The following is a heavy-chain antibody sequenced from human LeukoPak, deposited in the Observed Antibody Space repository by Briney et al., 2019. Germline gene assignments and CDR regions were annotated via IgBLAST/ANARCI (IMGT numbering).Heavy chain of an antibody. CDR1: GFTFSNYA. D-gene: IGHD2-15*01. CDR3: AKDTSAWWYHGAYMDV. V-gene: IGHV3-23*01. Sequence: GGSLRLPCAASGFTFSNYAMSWVRQAPGRGVEWVSSISGRGDKTYHADSVKGRFTISRDNSRNTLSLQVNSLRAEDTAVYYCAKDTSAWWYHGAYMDVWGKGTTVTVSS. CDR2: ISGRGDKT. J-gene: IGHJ6*03.